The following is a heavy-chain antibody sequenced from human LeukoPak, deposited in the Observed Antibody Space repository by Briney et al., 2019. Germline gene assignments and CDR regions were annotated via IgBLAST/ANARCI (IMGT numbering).Heavy chain of an antibody. D-gene: IGHD4-23*01. Sequence: ASVKISCKVSGYTFTDYYMHWVQQAPGKGLEWMGLVDPEDGETIYAEKFQGRVTITADTSTDTAYMELSSLRSEETAVYYCATVGRRTSDSVLTPYDAFDIWGQGTMVTVSS. CDR2: VDPEDGET. V-gene: IGHV1-69-2*01. CDR1: GYTFTDYY. CDR3: ATVGRRTSDSVLTPYDAFDI. J-gene: IGHJ3*02.